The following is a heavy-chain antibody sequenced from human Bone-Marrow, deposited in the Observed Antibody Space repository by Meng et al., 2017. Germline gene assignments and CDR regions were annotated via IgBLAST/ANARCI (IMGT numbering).Heavy chain of an antibody. Sequence: SVKVSCKASGGTFSSYAISWVRQAPGHGLGWMGGIIPIFGTANYAQKFQGRVTITPDESTSTAYMELSSLRSEDTAVYYCAREDGMQQQPQHYYYYYGMDVWGQGTTVTVSS. D-gene: IGHD6-13*01. V-gene: IGHV1-69*13. CDR1: GGTFSSYA. CDR2: IIPIFGTA. CDR3: AREDGMQQQPQHYYYYYGMDV. J-gene: IGHJ6*02.